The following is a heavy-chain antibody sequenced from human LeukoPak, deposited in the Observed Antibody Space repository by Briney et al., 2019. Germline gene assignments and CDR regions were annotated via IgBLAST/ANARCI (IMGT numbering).Heavy chain of an antibody. CDR3: ARDDTVTTRVGFID. J-gene: IGHJ4*02. V-gene: IGHV3-7*01. D-gene: IGHD4-17*01. CDR1: GFTFSSYW. CDR2: IKQDGSEK. Sequence: GGSLRLSCAASGFTFSSYWMSWVRQAPGKGLEWVANIKQDGSEKYYVDSVKGRFTISRDNAEKSLYLLMNSLRAEDTAVYYCARDDTVTTRVGFIDWGQGTLVTVSS.